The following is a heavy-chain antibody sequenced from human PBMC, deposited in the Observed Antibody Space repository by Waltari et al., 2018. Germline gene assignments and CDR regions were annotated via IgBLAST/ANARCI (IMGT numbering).Heavy chain of an antibody. D-gene: IGHD4-17*01. Sequence: QVQLVESGGGVVQPGRSLRLSCAASRFTFSTYGMHWVRQAPGKGLEWVAVIWDDGSNKYYAASVKGRFTISRDNSKNTLYLQMNSLRAEDTAVYYCAREVGVTTEPYFDYWGQGTLVTVSS. CDR1: RFTFSTYG. CDR3: AREVGVTTEPYFDY. CDR2: IWDDGSNK. V-gene: IGHV3-33*01. J-gene: IGHJ4*02.